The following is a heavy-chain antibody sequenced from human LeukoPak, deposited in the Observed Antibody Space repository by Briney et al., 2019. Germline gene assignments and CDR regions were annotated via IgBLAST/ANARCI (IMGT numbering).Heavy chain of an antibody. CDR2: IYPDDSDT. CDR3: ARRIAGSGSDY. Sequence: GESLKISCNGSGNXFASYWIGWVRQMPGKGLEWMGIIYPDDSDTRYSPSFQGQVTITADKSISTAYLQWSSLKASDTAMYYCARRIAGSGSDYWGQGTLVTVSS. CDR1: GNXFASYW. J-gene: IGHJ4*02. D-gene: IGHD6-13*01. V-gene: IGHV5-51*01.